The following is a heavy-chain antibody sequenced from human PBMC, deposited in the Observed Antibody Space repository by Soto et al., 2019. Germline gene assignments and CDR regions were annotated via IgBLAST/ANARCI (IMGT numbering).Heavy chain of an antibody. CDR3: ARGVHITGTTGP. V-gene: IGHV3-21*01. CDR2: ISSGSSYI. J-gene: IGHJ5*02. D-gene: IGHD1-7*01. CDR1: GFTFSSYS. Sequence: GSLRLSCAASGFTFSSYSMNWVRQAPGKGLEWVSSISSGSSYIYYADSVKGRFTISRDNAKSSLHLQMNSLRAGDTAVYYCARGVHITGTTGPWGQGTLVTVSS.